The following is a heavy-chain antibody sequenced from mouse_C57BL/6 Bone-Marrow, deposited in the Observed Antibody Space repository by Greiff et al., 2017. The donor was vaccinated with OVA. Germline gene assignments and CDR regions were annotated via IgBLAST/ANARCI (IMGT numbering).Heavy chain of an antibody. Sequence: VKLMESGPGLVQPSQCLSITCTVSGFSFTSYGVHWVRQSPGKGLEWLGVIWSGGSTDYNAAFMSRLSITKDNSKSQVFFKMNSLQADDTAIYYCAKKGLGFAYWGQGTLVTVSA. V-gene: IGHV2-5*01. CDR3: AKKGLGFAY. J-gene: IGHJ3*01. D-gene: IGHD2-13*01. CDR2: IWSGGST. CDR1: GFSFTSYG.